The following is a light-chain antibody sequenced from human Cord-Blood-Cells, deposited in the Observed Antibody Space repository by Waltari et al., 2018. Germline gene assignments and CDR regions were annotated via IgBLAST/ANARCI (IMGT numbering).Light chain of an antibody. CDR3: QQYYSTPWT. Sequence: DIVMIQSPDPLAVSLGERATTTCKSSQSVLYSSNNKNYLAWYHQKTGQPPKLLIYWASTRESGVPDRFSGSGSGTDFTLTISSLQAEDVAVYYCQQYYSTPWTFGQGTKVEIK. V-gene: IGKV4-1*01. CDR1: QSVLYSSNNKNY. J-gene: IGKJ1*01. CDR2: WAS.